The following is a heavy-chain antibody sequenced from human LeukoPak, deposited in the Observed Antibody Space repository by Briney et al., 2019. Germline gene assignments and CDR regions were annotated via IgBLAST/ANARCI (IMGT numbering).Heavy chain of an antibody. J-gene: IGHJ6*02. Sequence: PGGSLRLSCAASGFTVSSNYMSWVRQAPGKGLEWVSVIYSGGSTYYADSVKGRFTISRHNSKNTLYLQMNSLRAEDTAVYYCARDRVAVAGGVYYYYGMDIWGQGTTVTVSS. V-gene: IGHV3-53*04. D-gene: IGHD6-19*01. CDR3: ARDRVAVAGGVYYYYGMDI. CDR2: IYSGGST. CDR1: GFTVSSNY.